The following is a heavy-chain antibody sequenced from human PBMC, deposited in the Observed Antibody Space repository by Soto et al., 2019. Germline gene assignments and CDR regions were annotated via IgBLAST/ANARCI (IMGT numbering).Heavy chain of an antibody. V-gene: IGHV4-39*01. Sequence: SETLSLTCTVSGGSISSSSFHWGWIRQPPGKGLEWIGSIYYSGSTYYSPSLKSRVTISVDTSKNQFSLKLISVTAADTAVYYCARHWITMVRGVCHFDYWGQGTLVTVSS. J-gene: IGHJ4*02. D-gene: IGHD3-10*01. CDR2: IYYSGST. CDR3: ARHWITMVRGVCHFDY. CDR1: GGSISSSSFH.